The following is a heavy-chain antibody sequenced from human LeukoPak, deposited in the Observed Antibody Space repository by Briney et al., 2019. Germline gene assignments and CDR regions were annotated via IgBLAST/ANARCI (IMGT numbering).Heavy chain of an antibody. CDR1: GFSFSSSA. D-gene: IGHD2-2*01. J-gene: IGHJ5*02. V-gene: IGHV3-64*01. CDR2: ITNNGRYT. CDR3: ARDASNCSSTSCPLDH. Sequence: GGSLRLSCAASGFSFSSSAMHWVRQAPGKGLEYVSAITNNGRYTYYANSVKDRFTISRDNSKNTLYLQMNSLRAEDTAVYYCARDASNCSSTSCPLDHWGQGTLVTVSS.